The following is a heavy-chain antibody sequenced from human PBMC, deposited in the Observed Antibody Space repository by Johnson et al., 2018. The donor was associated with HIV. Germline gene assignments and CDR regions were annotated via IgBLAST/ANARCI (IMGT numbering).Heavy chain of an antibody. J-gene: IGHJ3*02. CDR1: GFSVRNMY. D-gene: IGHD2-2*01. V-gene: IGHV3-53*02. Sequence: VQLVESGGGLIQPGGSLRLSCAASGFSVRNMYMSWVRQDPGKGLEWVAFLYAGGNTYSGDSVTGRFTISRDTSKNTVDLQMNSLEAGDTAVYYCTRGTSPGAFHIWGQGTMVTVSS. CDR3: TRGTSPGAFHI. CDR2: LYAGGNT.